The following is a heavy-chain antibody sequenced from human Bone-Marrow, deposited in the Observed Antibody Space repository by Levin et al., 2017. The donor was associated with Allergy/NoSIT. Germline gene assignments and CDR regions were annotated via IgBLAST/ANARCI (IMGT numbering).Heavy chain of an antibody. CDR1: GFTFSSYN. V-gene: IGHV3-48*04. Sequence: GGSLRLSCAASGFTFSSYNMNWVRQAPGKGLEWISYISGSSGTIYYADSLKGRFTISRDSARNSLYLQMNSLRAEDTGVYYCARSLGFTYGCDYWGQGALVTVSS. CDR3: ARSLGFTYGCDY. CDR2: ISGSSGTI. J-gene: IGHJ4*02. D-gene: IGHD5-18*01.